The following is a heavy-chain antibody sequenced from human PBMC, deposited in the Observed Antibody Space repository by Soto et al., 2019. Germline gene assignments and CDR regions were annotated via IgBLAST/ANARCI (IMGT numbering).Heavy chain of an antibody. Sequence: PGGSLRLSCAASGFTFSSYWMSWVRQAPGKGLEWVANIKQDGSEKYYVDSVKGRFTISRDNAKNSLYLQMNSLRAEDTAVYYCASGVLRYFDWLLVAPQRDYWGQGT. V-gene: IGHV3-7*01. CDR3: ASGVLRYFDWLLVAPQRDY. CDR2: IKQDGSEK. CDR1: GFTFSSYW. J-gene: IGHJ4*02. D-gene: IGHD3-9*01.